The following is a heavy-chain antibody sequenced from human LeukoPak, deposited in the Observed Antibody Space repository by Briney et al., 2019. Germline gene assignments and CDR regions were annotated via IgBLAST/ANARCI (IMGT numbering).Heavy chain of an antibody. J-gene: IGHJ4*02. D-gene: IGHD2-2*01. CDR1: GFTFSNYA. CDR3: TRTRGCSSTSCYADY. Sequence: GGSLRHSCEASGFTFSNYAMTWVRQAPGKGLEWVSGISGSGDSTYYADSVKGRFTISRDNSKNTLYLQMNSLRAEDTAVYSCTRTRGCSSTSCYADYWGQGTLVTVSS. CDR2: ISGSGDST. V-gene: IGHV3-23*01.